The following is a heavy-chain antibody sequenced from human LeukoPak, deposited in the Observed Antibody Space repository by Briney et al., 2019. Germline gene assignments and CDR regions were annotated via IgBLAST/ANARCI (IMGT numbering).Heavy chain of an antibody. V-gene: IGHV4-34*01. CDR2: INHSGST. CDR3: TDYGGNSFPGLDY. D-gene: IGHD4-23*01. CDR1: GGSFSGYY. Sequence: TSETLSLTCAVYGGSFSGYYWSWIRQPPGKGLEWIGEINHSGSTNYNPSLKSRVTISVDTSKNQFSLKLSSVTAADTAVYYCTDYGGNSFPGLDYWGQGTLVTVSS. J-gene: IGHJ4*02.